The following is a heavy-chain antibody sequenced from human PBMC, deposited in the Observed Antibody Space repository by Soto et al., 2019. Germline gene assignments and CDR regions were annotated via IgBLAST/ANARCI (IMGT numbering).Heavy chain of an antibody. CDR2: ISYDGRNQ. D-gene: IGHD6-19*01. Sequence: GSAPTLIGPATVFSFSRHVLDWTRQSPGKGLKWVAVISYDGRNQDYADSVKSRISISRDYSKNTVYLQMNSLRVEDSAVYYCATARSSTYFYYGMDVWGQGTTVTVSS. V-gene: IGHV3-30-3*02. CDR3: ATARSSTYFYYGMDV. CDR1: VFSFSRHV. J-gene: IGHJ6*02.